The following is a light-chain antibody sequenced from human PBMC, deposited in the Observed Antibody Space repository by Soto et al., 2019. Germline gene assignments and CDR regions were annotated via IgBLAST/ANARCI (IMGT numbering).Light chain of an antibody. Sequence: ESVLTQSPGTLSLSPGERATLSCRASQSVSSSYLAWYQQKPGQAPRLLIYGASSRATGIPDRFSGSGSGTDFSLTISRREPEDFAVYYCQQYGGSPRVAFGQGTTVEIK. CDR3: QQYGGSPRVA. CDR1: QSVSSSY. J-gene: IGKJ1*01. V-gene: IGKV3-20*01. CDR2: GAS.